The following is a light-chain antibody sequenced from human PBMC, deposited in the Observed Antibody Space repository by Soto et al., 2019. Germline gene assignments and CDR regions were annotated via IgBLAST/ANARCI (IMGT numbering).Light chain of an antibody. V-gene: IGKV1-5*01. CDR2: DAS. CDR3: QKSYT. CDR1: QSISSW. J-gene: IGKJ2*01. Sequence: DIQMTQSPSTLSASVGDRVTITCRASQSISSWLAWYQQKPGKAPKLLIYDASSLESGVPSRFSGSGSGTEFTLTISSLQPGDFATYYCQKSYTFGQGTKVDIK.